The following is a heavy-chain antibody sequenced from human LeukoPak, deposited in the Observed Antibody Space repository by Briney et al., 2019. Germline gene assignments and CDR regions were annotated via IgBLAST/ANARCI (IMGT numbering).Heavy chain of an antibody. CDR1: GYTFTSYG. J-gene: IGHJ4*02. D-gene: IGHD3-10*01. Sequence: GASVTVSCTASGYTFTSYGISWVRQAPGQGLEWMGWISAYNGNTNYAQKLQGRVTMTTDTSTSTAYMELRSLRSDDTAVYYCARPKVVRGVIPYYFDYWGQGTLVTVSS. CDR3: ARPKVVRGVIPYYFDY. CDR2: ISAYNGNT. V-gene: IGHV1-18*01.